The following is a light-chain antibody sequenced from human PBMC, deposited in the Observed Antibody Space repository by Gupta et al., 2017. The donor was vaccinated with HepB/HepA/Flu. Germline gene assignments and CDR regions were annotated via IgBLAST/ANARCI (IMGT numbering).Light chain of an antibody. J-gene: IGLJ2*01. V-gene: IGLV3-25*03. CDR3: QSIDFSGSYKV. CDR1: ALPKHY. Sequence: SYELTQPPSVSVSPGQTARITCSGDALPKHYTYWYQQKPGQAPVLVIYKDSERPSGIPERFSGSSSGTRGTLTISGVQAEDEADYDGQSIDFSGSYKVFGGGTKLTVL. CDR2: KDS.